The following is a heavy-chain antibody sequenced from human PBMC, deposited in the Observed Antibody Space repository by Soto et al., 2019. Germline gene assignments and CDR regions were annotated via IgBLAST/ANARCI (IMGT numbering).Heavy chain of an antibody. J-gene: IGHJ3*02. D-gene: IGHD1-26*01. CDR2: IGSSSSYI. CDR1: GFTFSSYS. CDR3: AREVYSGSYSDAFDI. V-gene: IGHV3-21*01. Sequence: GGSLRLSCAASGFTFSSYSMNWVRQAPGKGLEWVSSIGSSSSYIYYADSVKGRFTISRDNAKNSLYLQMNSLRAEDTAVYYCAREVYSGSYSDAFDIWGQGTMVTVSS.